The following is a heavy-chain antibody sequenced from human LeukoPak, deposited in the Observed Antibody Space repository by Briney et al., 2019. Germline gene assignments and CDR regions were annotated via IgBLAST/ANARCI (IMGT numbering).Heavy chain of an antibody. CDR2: INSDGSGT. V-gene: IGHV3-74*01. D-gene: IGHD3-10*01. J-gene: IGHJ4*02. CDR3: ARDGMTYGRHFDY. CDR1: GFTFTNYW. Sequence: GGSLRLSCAASGFTFTNYWMHWVRQVSGKGLVWVSRINSDGSGTRYADFVKGRFTISRDNAKSTVYLQMSSLRTDDTAVYYCARDGMTYGRHFDYWGQGILVTVSS.